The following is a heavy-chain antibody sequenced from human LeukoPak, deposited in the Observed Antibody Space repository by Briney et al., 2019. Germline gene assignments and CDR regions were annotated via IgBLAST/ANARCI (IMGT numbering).Heavy chain of an antibody. CDR1: GYSFSTYW. Sequence: PGESLKIYCKGSGYSFSTYWIGWVRQMPGKGLELMGIIYPGDSDTTYSPSFQGQVTISVDKSISTAYLQWSTLKASDTAMYYCARRVNSGYYFDYWAQGTLVTVSS. V-gene: IGHV5-51*01. D-gene: IGHD3-22*01. J-gene: IGHJ4*02. CDR3: ARRVNSGYYFDY. CDR2: IYPGDSDT.